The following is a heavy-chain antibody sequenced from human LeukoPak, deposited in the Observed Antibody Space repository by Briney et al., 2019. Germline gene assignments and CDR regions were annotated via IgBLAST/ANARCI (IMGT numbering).Heavy chain of an antibody. V-gene: IGHV4-38-2*02. D-gene: IGHD2/OR15-2a*01. CDR3: ARGSRVVIFDY. CDR1: GYSISSGYY. Sequence: SETLSLTCTVSGYSISSGYYWGWIRQPPGKGLEWIGSIYHSGSTYYNPSLKSRVTTSVDTSKNQFSLKLSSVTAADTAVYYCARGSRVVIFDYWGQGTLVTVSS. CDR2: IYHSGST. J-gene: IGHJ4*02.